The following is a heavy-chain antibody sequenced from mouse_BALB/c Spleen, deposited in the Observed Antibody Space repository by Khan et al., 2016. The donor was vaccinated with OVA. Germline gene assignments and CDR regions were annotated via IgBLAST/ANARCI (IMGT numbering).Heavy chain of an antibody. Sequence: QVHVKQSGAELVRPGASVKLSCKTSGYIFTSYWIHWVKQRSGQGLEWIARIYPGTGSTYYNEKFKDTATLTADKSSSTAYMQLSSLKSEDSAVYFWARNDYGSTCTMDYWGQGTSVTVSS. V-gene: IGHV1-76*01. CDR3: ARNDYGSTCTMDY. CDR2: IYPGTGST. CDR1: GYIFTSYW. D-gene: IGHD1-1*01. J-gene: IGHJ4*01.